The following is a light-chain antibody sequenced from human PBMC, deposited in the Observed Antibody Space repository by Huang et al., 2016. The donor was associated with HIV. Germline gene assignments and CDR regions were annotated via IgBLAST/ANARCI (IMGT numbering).Light chain of an antibody. J-gene: IGKJ4*01. Sequence: DIQMTQSPSSLSASVGDRVTITCRASQTITTYLNWYQQKPGKPPKVLIYSASSLHSGVPSRFSGSGSGTDFTLTINSLQPEDFAVYYCQQSYTTPLTFGGGTKVEI. CDR2: SAS. V-gene: IGKV1-39*01. CDR3: QQSYTTPLT. CDR1: QTITTY.